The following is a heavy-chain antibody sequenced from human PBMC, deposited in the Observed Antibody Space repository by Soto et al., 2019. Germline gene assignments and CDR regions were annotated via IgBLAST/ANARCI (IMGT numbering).Heavy chain of an antibody. Sequence: SETLSLTCTVSGGSISSYYWSWIRQPPGKGLEWIGYIYYSGSTNYNPSLKSRVTISVDTSKNQFSLKLSSVTAADTAVYYCARHVIDSGSYYRDPYYYYYMDVWGKGTTVTVSS. D-gene: IGHD3-10*01. J-gene: IGHJ6*03. CDR3: ARHVIDSGSYYRDPYYYYYMDV. CDR2: IYYSGST. CDR1: GGSISSYY. V-gene: IGHV4-59*08.